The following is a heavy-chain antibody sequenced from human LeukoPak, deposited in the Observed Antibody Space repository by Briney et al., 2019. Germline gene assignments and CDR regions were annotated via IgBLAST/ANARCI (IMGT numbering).Heavy chain of an antibody. CDR3: ARSYGSGSFPLYYFDY. CDR1: GGSISSGGYY. V-gene: IGHV4-31*03. CDR2: IYYSGST. Sequence: TSETLSLTCTVSGGSISSGGYYWSWIRQHPGKGLEWIGYIYYSGSTYYNPSLKSRVTISVDTSKNQFSLKLSSVTAADTAVYYCARSYGSGSFPLYYFDYWGQGTLVTVSS. D-gene: IGHD3-10*01. J-gene: IGHJ4*02.